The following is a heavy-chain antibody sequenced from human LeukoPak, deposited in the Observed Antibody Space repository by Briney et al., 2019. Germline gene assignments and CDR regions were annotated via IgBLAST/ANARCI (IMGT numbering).Heavy chain of an antibody. CDR3: ARSSRRHYDGSGYYFGEFDY. V-gene: IGHV4-59*11. D-gene: IGHD3-22*01. CDR1: DDSIKSHF. Sequence: SETLSLTCTVSDDSIKSHFWTWIRQPPGKGLEWIGYVYYSGSGSSNPSLKSRLTMSVDTSKSQFYLNLNSVTTADTAMYYCARSSRRHYDGSGYYFGEFDYWGQGILVTVSS. CDR2: VYYSGSG. J-gene: IGHJ4*02.